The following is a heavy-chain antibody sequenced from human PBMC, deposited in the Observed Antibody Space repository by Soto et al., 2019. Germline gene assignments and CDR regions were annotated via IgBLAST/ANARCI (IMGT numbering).Heavy chain of an antibody. CDR1: GFTFSSYS. D-gene: IGHD3-9*01. V-gene: IGHV3-21*01. CDR3: ARVGPDFDWLLGAFDI. J-gene: IGHJ3*02. Sequence: GGSLRLSCAASGFTFSSYSMNWVRQAPGKGLEWVSSISSSSSYIYYADSVKGRFTISRDNAKNSLYLQMNSLRAEDTAVYYCARVGPDFDWLLGAFDIWGQGTMVTVSS. CDR2: ISSSSSYI.